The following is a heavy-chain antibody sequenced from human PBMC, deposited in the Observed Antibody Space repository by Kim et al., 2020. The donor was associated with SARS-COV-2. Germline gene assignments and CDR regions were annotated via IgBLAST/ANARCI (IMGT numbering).Heavy chain of an antibody. V-gene: IGHV4-34*01. CDR1: GGSFSGYY. CDR3: AGGGNPQDIVGVVAAKMVIGAHFDC. D-gene: IGHD2-15*01. CDR2: INHSGST. J-gene: IGHJ4*02. Sequence: SETLSLTCAVYGGSFSGYYWSWIRQPPGKGLEWIGEINHSGSTNYNPSLKSRVTISVDTSKNQFSLKLSSVTAADTAVYYCAGGGNPQDIVGVVAAKMVIGAHFDCWGQGTLVTVSS.